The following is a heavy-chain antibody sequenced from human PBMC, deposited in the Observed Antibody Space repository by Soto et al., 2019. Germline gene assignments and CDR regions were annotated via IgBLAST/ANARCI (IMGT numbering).Heavy chain of an antibody. D-gene: IGHD4-17*01. CDR2: ISGSGGST. Sequence: PGGSLRLSCAASGFTFSSYAMSWVRRAPGKGLEWVSAISGSGGSTYYADSVKGRFTISRDNSKNTLYLQMNSLRAEDTAVYYCAKDVTTVTTSLDEDYWGQGTLVTVSS. CDR3: AKDVTTVTTSLDEDY. V-gene: IGHV3-23*01. CDR1: GFTFSSYA. J-gene: IGHJ4*02.